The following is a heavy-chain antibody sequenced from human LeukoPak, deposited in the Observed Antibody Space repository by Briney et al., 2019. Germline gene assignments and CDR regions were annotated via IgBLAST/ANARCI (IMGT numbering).Heavy chain of an antibody. J-gene: IGHJ6*02. CDR3: AKAGASESYPLYYYYYGMDV. Sequence: AGGSLRLSCAASGFTFSSYAMHWVRQAPGKGLEWVAVISYDGSNKYYADSVKGRFTISRDNSKNTLYLQMNSLRAEDTAVYYCAKAGASESYPLYYYYYGMDVWGQGTTVTVSS. CDR1: GFTFSSYA. D-gene: IGHD3-10*01. CDR2: ISYDGSNK. V-gene: IGHV3-30*04.